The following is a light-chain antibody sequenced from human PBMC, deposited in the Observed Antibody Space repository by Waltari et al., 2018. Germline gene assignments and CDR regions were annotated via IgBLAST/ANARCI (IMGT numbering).Light chain of an antibody. CDR1: SSDGGGYNY. V-gene: IGLV2-8*01. CDR2: EVS. J-gene: IGLJ2*01. CDR3: SSYAGSNNLV. Sequence: QSALTQPPSASGSPGQAVTLSCTGTSSDGGGYNYVSWYQPHPGKAPKLMIYEVSKRPSGVPDRFSGSKSGNTASLTVSGLQAEDEADYYCSSYAGSNNLVFGGGTKLTVL.